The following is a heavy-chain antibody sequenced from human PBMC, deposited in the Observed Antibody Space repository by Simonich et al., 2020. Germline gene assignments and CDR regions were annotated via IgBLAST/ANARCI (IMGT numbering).Heavy chain of an antibody. CDR2: INPTKGGT. CDR1: GYTFTGYY. J-gene: IGHJ4*02. Sequence: QVQLVQYGAEVKKPGASVKVSCKASGYTFTGYYMHWVRQATGQGLECNGCINPTKGGTKYAQKFKVRVTMTRDTSISTAYMELSRLRSDDTAVYYCARSSDLLNWNDGPYYWGQGTLVTVSS. D-gene: IGHD1-1*01. V-gene: IGHV1-2*02. CDR3: ARSSDLLNWNDGPYY.